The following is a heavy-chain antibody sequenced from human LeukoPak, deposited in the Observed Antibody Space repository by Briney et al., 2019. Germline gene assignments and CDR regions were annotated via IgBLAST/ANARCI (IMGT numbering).Heavy chain of an antibody. CDR3: VRDPTVVTGGGYFDY. J-gene: IGHJ4*02. V-gene: IGHV3-66*02. Sequence: GGSLRLSCAASGFTVSSNYMSWVRQAPGKGLEWVSVIYSGGSTYYADSVKGRLTISRDNSKNTLYLQMNSLRAEDTAVYYCVRDPTVVTGGGYFDYWGQGTLVTVSS. CDR2: IYSGGST. D-gene: IGHD4-23*01. CDR1: GFTVSSNY.